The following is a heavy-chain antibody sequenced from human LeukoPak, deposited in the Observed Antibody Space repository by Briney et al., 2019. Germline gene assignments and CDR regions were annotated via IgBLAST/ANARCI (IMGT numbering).Heavy chain of an antibody. CDR3: ARARSTTGTAGIDY. V-gene: IGHV4-59*01. Sequence: SETLSLTCTVSGGSISSYYWSWIRQPPGKGLEWIGYIYYSGSTNYNPSLKSRVTISVDTSKNQFSLKLSSVTAADTAAYYCARARSTTGTAGIDYWGQGTLVTVSS. J-gene: IGHJ4*02. CDR2: IYYSGST. CDR1: GGSISSYY. D-gene: IGHD1-1*01.